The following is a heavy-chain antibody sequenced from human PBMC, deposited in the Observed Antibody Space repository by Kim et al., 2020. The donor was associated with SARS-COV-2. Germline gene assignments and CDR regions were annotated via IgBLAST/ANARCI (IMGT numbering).Heavy chain of an antibody. V-gene: IGHV3-11*06. D-gene: IGHD5-18*01. CDR3: ARQGYSYGLNWFDP. J-gene: IGHJ5*02. Sequence: AATVKGRCTISRANAKNSLYLQMNSLSAEDTAVYYCARQGYSYGLNWFDPWGQGTLVTVSS.